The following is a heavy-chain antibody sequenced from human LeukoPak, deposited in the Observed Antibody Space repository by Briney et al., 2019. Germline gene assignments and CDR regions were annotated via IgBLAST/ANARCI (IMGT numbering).Heavy chain of an antibody. CDR3: ARDFWSGYYEEGGFDY. CDR2: IWYDGSNK. Sequence: GGSLRLSCAASGFTFSSYVMHWVRQAPGKGLEWVAVIWYDGSNKYYADSVKGRFTISRDNSKNTLYLQMNSLRAEDTAVYYCARDFWSGYYEEGGFDYWGQGTLVTVSS. CDR1: GFTFSSYV. V-gene: IGHV3-33*01. J-gene: IGHJ4*02. D-gene: IGHD3-3*01.